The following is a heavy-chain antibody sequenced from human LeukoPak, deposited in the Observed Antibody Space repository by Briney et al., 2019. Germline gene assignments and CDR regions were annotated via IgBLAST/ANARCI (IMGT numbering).Heavy chain of an antibody. Sequence: SETLSLTCTVSGGSISSSSYYWGWIRQPPGKGLEWIGSIYYSGSTYYNPSLKSRVTISVDTSKNQFSLKLSSVTAADTAVYYCARVHSGSYVPYFDYWGQGTLVTVSS. CDR1: GGSISSSSYY. V-gene: IGHV4-39*07. CDR3: ARVHSGSYVPYFDY. J-gene: IGHJ4*02. CDR2: IYYSGST. D-gene: IGHD1-26*01.